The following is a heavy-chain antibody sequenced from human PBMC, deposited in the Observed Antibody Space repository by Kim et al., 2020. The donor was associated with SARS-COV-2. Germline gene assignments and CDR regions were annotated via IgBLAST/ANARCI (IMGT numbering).Heavy chain of an antibody. V-gene: IGHV3-11*06. J-gene: IGHJ6*02. Sequence: SVKGRFTISRDNAKSSLYLQMNSQRAEDTAVYYCARDRAVADFYYYYGMDVWGQGTTVTVSS. CDR3: ARDRAVADFYYYYGMDV. D-gene: IGHD6-19*01.